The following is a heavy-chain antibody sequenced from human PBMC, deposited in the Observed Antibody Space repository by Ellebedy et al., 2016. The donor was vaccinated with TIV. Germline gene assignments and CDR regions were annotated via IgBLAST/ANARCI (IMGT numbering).Heavy chain of an antibody. D-gene: IGHD2-21*01. CDR3: ARGGGILWPNWFDP. V-gene: IGHV4-31*03. CDR1: GGSISSGGYY. J-gene: IGHJ5*02. CDR2: IYYSGST. Sequence: MPSETLSLTCTVSGGSISSGGYYWSWIRQHPGKGLEWIGYIYYSGSTYYNPSLKSRVTISVDTSKNQFSLKLSSVTAADTAVYYCARGGGILWPNWFDPWGQGTLVTVSS.